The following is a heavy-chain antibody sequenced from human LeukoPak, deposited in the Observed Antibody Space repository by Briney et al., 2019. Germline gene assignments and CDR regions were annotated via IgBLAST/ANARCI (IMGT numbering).Heavy chain of an antibody. D-gene: IGHD3-9*01. CDR3: ARANQGLRYFDWLDSYFDY. CDR1: GGSISSSNW. J-gene: IGHJ4*02. V-gene: IGHV4-4*02. CDR2: IYHSGST. Sequence: SGTLALTCAVSGGSISSSNWWSGIRQPPGEGLEWIGEIYHSGSTNYNPSLKSRVTISVDKSKNQFSLKLSSVTAADTAVYYCARANQGLRYFDWLDSYFDYWGQGTLVTVSS.